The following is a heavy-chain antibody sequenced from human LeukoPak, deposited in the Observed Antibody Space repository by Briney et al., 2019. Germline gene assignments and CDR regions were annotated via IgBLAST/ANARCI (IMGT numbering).Heavy chain of an antibody. D-gene: IGHD1-26*01. J-gene: IGHJ4*02. Sequence: GGSLRLSCATFGFAFSDYWMTWVRQVPGKGLEWVANINREGNEKYYVDSVKGRFTISRDNAKNSVDLQMDSLRVEDTAVYYCARVGTWELQRVFDFWGQGTLDTVSS. CDR2: INREGNEK. CDR1: GFAFSDYW. CDR3: ARVGTWELQRVFDF. V-gene: IGHV3-7*01.